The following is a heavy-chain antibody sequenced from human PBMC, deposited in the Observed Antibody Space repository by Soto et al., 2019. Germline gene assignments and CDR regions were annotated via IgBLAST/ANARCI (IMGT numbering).Heavy chain of an antibody. Sequence: ASVKVSCKASGYTLTSYAMHSVRQAPGQRLEWMGWINAGNGNTKYSQKFQGRVTITRYTSASTAYMELSSLRSEDTAVYYCARFLEWLPLDYWGQGTLVTVSS. CDR3: ARFLEWLPLDY. D-gene: IGHD3-3*01. V-gene: IGHV1-3*01. CDR1: GYTLTSYA. J-gene: IGHJ4*02. CDR2: INAGNGNT.